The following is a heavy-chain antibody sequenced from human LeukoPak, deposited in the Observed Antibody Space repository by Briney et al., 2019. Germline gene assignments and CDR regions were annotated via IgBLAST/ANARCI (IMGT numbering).Heavy chain of an antibody. V-gene: IGHV4-39*07. CDR1: GGSISSSSYY. CDR2: IYYSGST. CDR3: ARDNYYYDSSGDWYYYGMDV. Sequence: SETLSLTCTVSGGSISSSSYYWGWIRQPPGKGLEWIGSIYYSGSTYYNPSLKSRVTISVDTSKNQFSLKLSSVTAADTAVYYCARDNYYYDSSGDWYYYGMDVWGQGTTVTVSS. D-gene: IGHD3-22*01. J-gene: IGHJ6*02.